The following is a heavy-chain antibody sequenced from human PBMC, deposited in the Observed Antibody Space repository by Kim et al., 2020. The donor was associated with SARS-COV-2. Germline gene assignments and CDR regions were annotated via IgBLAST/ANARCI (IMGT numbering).Heavy chain of an antibody. J-gene: IGHJ6*02. V-gene: IGHV4-34*01. CDR3: ARALYDILTGYYFPYYYYYGMDV. Sequence: SETLSLTCAVYGGSFSGYYWSWIRQPPGKGLEWIGEINHSGSTNYNPSLKSRVTISVDTSKNQFSLKLSSVTAADTAVYYCARALYDILTGYYFPYYYYYGMDVWGQGTTVTVSS. CDR1: GGSFSGYY. D-gene: IGHD3-9*01. CDR2: INHSGST.